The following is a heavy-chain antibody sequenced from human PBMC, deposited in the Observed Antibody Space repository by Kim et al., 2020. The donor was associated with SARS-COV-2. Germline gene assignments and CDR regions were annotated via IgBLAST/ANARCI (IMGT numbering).Heavy chain of an antibody. CDR2: IWDDRSNK. V-gene: IGHV3-33*01. CDR1: GFTFSSYD. Sequence: GGSLRLSCAASGFTFSSYDMHWVRQAPGKGLEWVADIWDDRSNKYYADSVKGRFTISRDNSKNTLYLQMNSLRAEDTAVYYCAREGMIAVAVILPDYWGQGTLVTVSS. J-gene: IGHJ4*02. D-gene: IGHD6-19*01. CDR3: AREGMIAVAVILPDY.